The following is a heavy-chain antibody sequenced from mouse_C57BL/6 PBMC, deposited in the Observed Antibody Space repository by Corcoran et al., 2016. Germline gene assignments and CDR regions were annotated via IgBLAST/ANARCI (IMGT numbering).Heavy chain of an antibody. D-gene: IGHD1-1*01. CDR1: GYTFTDYY. V-gene: IGHV1-26*01. J-gene: IGHJ1*03. CDR2: INPNNGGT. CDR3: ASYYGSSYLSYWYFDV. Sequence: EVQLQQSGPELVKPGASVKISCKASGYTFTDYYMNWVKQSHGKSLEWIGDINPNNGGTSYNQKFKGKATLTVDKSSSTAYMELRSLTSEDSAGYYCASYYGSSYLSYWYFDVWGTGTTVTVSS.